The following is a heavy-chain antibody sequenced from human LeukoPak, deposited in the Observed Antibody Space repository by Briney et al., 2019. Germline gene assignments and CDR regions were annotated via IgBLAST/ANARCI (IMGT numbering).Heavy chain of an antibody. CDR2: IKQDGSEK. V-gene: IGHV3-7*01. J-gene: IGHJ6*02. D-gene: IGHD3-10*01. CDR3: ARRFLDYHYYGMDV. Sequence: PGGSLRLSCAASGFTFSSYWMSWVRQAPGKGLEWVANIKQDGSEKYYVDSVKGRFTVSRDNAKNSLYLQMSSLRAEDTAVYYCARRFLDYHYYGMDVWGPGTTVTVSS. CDR1: GFTFSSYW.